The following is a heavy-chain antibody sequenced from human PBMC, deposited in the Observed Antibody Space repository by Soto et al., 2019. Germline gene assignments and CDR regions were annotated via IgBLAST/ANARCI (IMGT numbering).Heavy chain of an antibody. Sequence: QVQLVESGGGVVQPGRSLRLSCAASGFTFSSYAMHWVRQAPGKGLEWVAVISYDGSNKYYADSVNGRFTISRDNSKNPLYLQMNSVRAEETAVYYCARRPWRDACKWGYFDLWGSGPLVTVS. J-gene: IGHJ2*01. D-gene: IGHD1-26*01. CDR3: ARRPWRDACKWGYFDL. CDR2: ISYDGSNK. V-gene: IGHV3-30-3*01. CDR1: GFTFSSYA.